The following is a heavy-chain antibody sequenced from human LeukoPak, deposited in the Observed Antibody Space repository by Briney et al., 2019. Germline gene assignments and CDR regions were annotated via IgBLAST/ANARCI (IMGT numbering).Heavy chain of an antibody. J-gene: IGHJ4*02. Sequence: PSETLSLTCTVSGGSISSGGYYWSWIRQHPGKGLEWIGYIYYSGSTYYNPSLKSRVTISVDTSKNQFSLKLSSVTAADTAVYYCARDPYYYSTGYWDYWGQGTLVTVSS. D-gene: IGHD3-22*01. CDR3: ARDPYYYSTGYWDY. CDR2: IYYSGST. V-gene: IGHV4-31*03. CDR1: GGSISSGGYY.